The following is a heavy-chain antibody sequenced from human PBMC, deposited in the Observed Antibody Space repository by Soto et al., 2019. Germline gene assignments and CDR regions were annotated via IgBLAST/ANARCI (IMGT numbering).Heavy chain of an antibody. CDR1: GGSITSYY. Sequence: TLSLTCYVSGGSITSYYWSWIRQPAGKGLEWIGRIHSSGSTAYSPSLKSRLTMSVDTSENQFSLKVTSVTAADTAVYYCVRVGAVAANGGYFDYWGQGVPVTVSS. V-gene: IGHV4-4*07. CDR2: IHSSGST. J-gene: IGHJ4*02. D-gene: IGHD6-19*01. CDR3: VRVGAVAANGGYFDY.